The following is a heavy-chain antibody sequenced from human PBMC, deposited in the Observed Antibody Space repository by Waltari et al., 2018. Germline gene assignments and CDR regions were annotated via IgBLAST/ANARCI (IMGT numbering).Heavy chain of an antibody. J-gene: IGHJ4*02. CDR3: VVAGQWRSFGH. Sequence: VHLEQSRAELREPGATVKISCRFSGYTFTDHFIHWVRQAPGKGLEWMGLIDPDDGQTIYAGTSQGRVTIGADTSTRTAHMEMAGLRSDDTAVYYCVVAGQWRSFGHWGLGTLVTVSS. CDR1: GYTFTDHF. V-gene: IGHV1-69-2*01. D-gene: IGHD3-3*01. CDR2: IDPDDGQT.